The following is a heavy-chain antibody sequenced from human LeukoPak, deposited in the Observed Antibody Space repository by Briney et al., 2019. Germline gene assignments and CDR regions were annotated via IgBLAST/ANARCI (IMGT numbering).Heavy chain of an antibody. CDR1: GFTLSSYG. Sequence: GGSLRPSRAASGFTLSSYGMHWVRQAPGKGLEWVAVISYDGSNKYYADSVKGRFTISRDNSKNTLYLQMNSLRAEDTAVYYCAKDSESGGITGYWGQGTLVTVSS. CDR2: ISYDGSNK. J-gene: IGHJ4*02. V-gene: IGHV3-30*18. CDR3: AKDSESGGITGY. D-gene: IGHD1-14*01.